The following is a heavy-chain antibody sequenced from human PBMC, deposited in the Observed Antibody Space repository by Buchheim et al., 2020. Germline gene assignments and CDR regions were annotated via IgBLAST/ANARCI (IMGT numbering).Heavy chain of an antibody. J-gene: IGHJ5*02. V-gene: IGHV4-61*01. CDR2: IYYSGST. D-gene: IGHD3-10*01. CDR1: GGSVSSGSYY. CDR3: ASRGITMVRGGFDP. Sequence: QVQLQESGPGLVKPSETLSLTCTVSGGSVSSGSYYWSWIRQPPGKGLEWIGYIYYSGSTSHNPSLKSRVSISVDTSKNQLSLKLSSVTAADTAVYYCASRGITMVRGGFDPWGQGTL.